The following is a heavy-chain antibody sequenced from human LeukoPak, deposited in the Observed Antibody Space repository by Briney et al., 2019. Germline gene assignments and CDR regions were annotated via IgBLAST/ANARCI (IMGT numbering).Heavy chain of an antibody. D-gene: IGHD2-15*01. CDR1: GFTFSSYG. Sequence: RTGGSLRLSCAASGFTFSSYGMHWVRQAPAKGLEWVAFIQYYGSNKYYADSVKSRFTISRDNCKNTLYLQINSLRAEDTAVYYCAKVFIHGVVVVAVDYFDYWGQGTLVTVSS. CDR3: AKVFIHGVVVVAVDYFDY. J-gene: IGHJ4*02. V-gene: IGHV3-30*02. CDR2: IQYYGSNK.